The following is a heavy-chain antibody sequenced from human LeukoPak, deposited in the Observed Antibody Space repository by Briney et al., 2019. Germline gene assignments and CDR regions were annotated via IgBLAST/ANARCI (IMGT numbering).Heavy chain of an antibody. CDR2: IKQDGSEK. J-gene: IGHJ4*02. D-gene: IGHD1-26*01. Sequence: PGGSLRLSCAASGFTFSSYWMSWVRQAPGKGLEWVANIKQDGSEKYYADSVKGRFTISRDNSKNTLYLRMNSLRAEDTAVYYCAKVGSGSYYIYWGQGTLVTVSS. CDR3: AKVGSGSYYIY. CDR1: GFTFSSYW. V-gene: IGHV3-7*01.